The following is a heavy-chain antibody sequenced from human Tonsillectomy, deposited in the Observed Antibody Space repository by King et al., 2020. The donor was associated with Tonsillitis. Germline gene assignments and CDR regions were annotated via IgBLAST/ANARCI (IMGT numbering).Heavy chain of an antibody. CDR1: VFTFRSYA. D-gene: IGHD2-2*01. CDR3: ARPLGTSWYWDAFDI. CDR2: ISYGGRDK. J-gene: IGHJ3*02. Sequence: QVQLVESGGGVVQPGRSLRLSCGASVFTFRSYAMHWVRQAPGKGLEWVADISYGGRDKYYADSVKGRFTISRDISKNKPYLQMNSLRPEDTAIYYCARPLGTSWYWDAFDIWGQGTVVTVSS. V-gene: IGHV3-30*04.